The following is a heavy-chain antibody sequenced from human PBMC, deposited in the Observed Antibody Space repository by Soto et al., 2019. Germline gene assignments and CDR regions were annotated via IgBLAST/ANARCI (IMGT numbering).Heavy chain of an antibody. D-gene: IGHD1-7*01. CDR2: INAGNGNT. CDR1: GYTFTSYA. J-gene: IGHJ4*02. V-gene: IGHV1-3*01. Sequence: AAVKVSCKASGYTFTSYAMHWVRQAPGQRLEWMGWINAGNGNTKYSQKFQGRVTITRDTSASTAYMELSSLRSEDTAVYYCARENWNYGLQPTTLDYWGQGSLVTVSS. CDR3: ARENWNYGLQPTTLDY.